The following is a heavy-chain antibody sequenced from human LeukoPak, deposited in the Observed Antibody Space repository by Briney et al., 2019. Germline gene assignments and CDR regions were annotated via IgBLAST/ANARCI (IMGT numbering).Heavy chain of an antibody. CDR3: ARGHTMRGWFDP. Sequence: PSETLSLTCAVYGGSFSGYYWSWIRQPPGKGLEWIGEINHSGSTNYNPSLKSRVTRSVDTSKNQFSRKLSSVTAADTAVYYCARGHTMRGWFDPWGQGTLVTVSS. V-gene: IGHV4-34*01. CDR2: INHSGST. D-gene: IGHD3-22*01. J-gene: IGHJ5*02. CDR1: GGSFSGYY.